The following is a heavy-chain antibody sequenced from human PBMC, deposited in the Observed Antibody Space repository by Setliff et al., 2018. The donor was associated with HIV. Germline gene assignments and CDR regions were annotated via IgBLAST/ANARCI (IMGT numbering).Heavy chain of an antibody. V-gene: IGHV1-18*01. Sequence: ASVKVSCKASGYTFLNYGISWVRQTPGRGLEWMAWISVGNGNTKTARKFQGRVALTTDASTSTAHMELRNLRSDDTAVYYCARDSGMAVVGTWRRLDPWGQGTLVTVSS. CDR3: ARDSGMAVVGTWRRLDP. D-gene: IGHD6-19*01. CDR1: GYTFLNYG. CDR2: ISVGNGNT. J-gene: IGHJ5*02.